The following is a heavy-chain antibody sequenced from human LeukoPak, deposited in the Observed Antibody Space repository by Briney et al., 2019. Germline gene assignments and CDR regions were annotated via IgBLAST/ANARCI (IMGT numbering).Heavy chain of an antibody. V-gene: IGHV4-34*01. CDR2: INHSGST. D-gene: IGHD3-10*01. CDR3: ARDRYYGSGSYYNPRRGYFDY. Sequence: SETLSLTCAVYGGSFSGYYWSWIRQPPGKGLEWVGEINHSGSTNYNPSLKSRVTISVDTSKNQFSLKLSSVTAADTAVYYCARDRYYGSGSYYNPRRGYFDYWGQGTLVTVSS. CDR1: GGSFSGYY. J-gene: IGHJ4*02.